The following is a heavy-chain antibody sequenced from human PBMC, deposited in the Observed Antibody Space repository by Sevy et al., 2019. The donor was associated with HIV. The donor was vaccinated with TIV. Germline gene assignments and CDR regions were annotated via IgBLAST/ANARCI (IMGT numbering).Heavy chain of an antibody. CDR3: AGRSGYSYGYEVDY. D-gene: IGHD5-18*01. J-gene: IGHJ4*02. V-gene: IGHV3-23*01. CDR1: GFTFSSYA. CDR2: IGGSGGST. Sequence: GGSLRLSCAASGFTFSSYAMSWVRQAPGKGLEWVLAIGGSGGSTYYADSVKGRFTISRDNSKNTLYLQMNSLRAEDTAVYYCAGRSGYSYGYEVDYWGQGTLVTVSS.